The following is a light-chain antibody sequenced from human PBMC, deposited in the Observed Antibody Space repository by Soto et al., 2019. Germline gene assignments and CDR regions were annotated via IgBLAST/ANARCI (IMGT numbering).Light chain of an antibody. CDR3: MQGTHWPPT. CDR2: KAS. Sequence: DVVMTQSPLSLPVTLGQSASISCRSSQSVVYSDGIAYLSWFQQRPGQSPRRLIYKASNRDSGVPDRFSGSGSGTDFTLTISRVEAEDVGVYYCMQGTHWPPTFGLGTKVDIK. V-gene: IGKV2-30*01. J-gene: IGKJ1*01. CDR1: QSVVYSDGIAY.